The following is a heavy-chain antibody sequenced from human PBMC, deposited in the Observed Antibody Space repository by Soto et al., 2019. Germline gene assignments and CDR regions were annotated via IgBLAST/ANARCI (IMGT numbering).Heavy chain of an antibody. Sequence: QVQLQESGPGLVKPSQTLSLTCTVSGGSISSGGYYWSWIRQHPGKGLEWIGYIYYSGTTYYNPSLKSRVTISVDTSKNQFSLKLSSVTAAETAVYYCARIRSGWFNFDYWGQGTLVTVSS. D-gene: IGHD6-19*01. CDR1: GGSISSGGYY. CDR3: ARIRSGWFNFDY. CDR2: IYYSGTT. V-gene: IGHV4-31*03. J-gene: IGHJ4*02.